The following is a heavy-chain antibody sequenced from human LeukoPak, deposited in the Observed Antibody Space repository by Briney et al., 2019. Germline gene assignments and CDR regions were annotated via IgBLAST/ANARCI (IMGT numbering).Heavy chain of an antibody. J-gene: IGHJ5*02. CDR2: IYYTGDT. Sequence: SQTLSLTCTVSGGSISSGGYYWSWIRQHPGKGLEWIGYIYYTGDTNYNPSLKSRVTMSIDTSKSQFSLKLSSVTAADSAVYYCARGGRGYFAGSWYDPWGQGTLVTVSS. CDR1: GGSISSGGYY. D-gene: IGHD3-10*01. V-gene: IGHV4-31*03. CDR3: ARGGRGYFAGSWYDP.